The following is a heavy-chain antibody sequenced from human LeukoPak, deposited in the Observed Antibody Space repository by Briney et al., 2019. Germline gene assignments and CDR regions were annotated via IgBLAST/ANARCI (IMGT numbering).Heavy chain of an antibody. CDR1: GYTFTSYY. CDR2: INPSGGST. Sequence: ASVKVSCKASGYTFTSYYMHWVRQAPGQGLEWMGIINPSGGSTSYAQKFQGRVTMTRDTSISTAYMELSRLRSDDTAVYYCARDYGRGLGYWGQGTLVTVSS. CDR3: ARDYGRGLGY. D-gene: IGHD3-10*01. V-gene: IGHV1-46*01. J-gene: IGHJ4*02.